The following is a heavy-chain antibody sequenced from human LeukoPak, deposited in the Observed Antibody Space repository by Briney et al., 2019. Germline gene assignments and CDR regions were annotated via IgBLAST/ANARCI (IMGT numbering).Heavy chain of an antibody. J-gene: IGHJ6*03. Sequence: GGTPRLFRAASVFIFNIYAMSGVRQAPGKGLEWVPTNRGSCGSRFYAESLKGRYPLSRDNSKSTVYLQMNSLRAEDTALYYCARVVVVVPAAISRYYMDVWGKGTTVTISS. D-gene: IGHD2-2*01. CDR1: VFIFNIYA. CDR2: NRGSCGSR. CDR3: ARVVVVVPAAISRYYMDV. V-gene: IGHV3-23*01.